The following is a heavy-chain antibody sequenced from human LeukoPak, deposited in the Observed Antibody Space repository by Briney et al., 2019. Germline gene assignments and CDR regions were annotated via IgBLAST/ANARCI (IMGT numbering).Heavy chain of an antibody. CDR3: ARGLGEYAFDI. D-gene: IGHD3-16*01. V-gene: IGHV4-59*08. CDR1: VGSISSYY. Sequence: PSETLTLTCTVSVGSISSYYWSWIRQPPGKGLEWIGYIYYSGSTNYNPSLKSRVIISVDTSKNQFSLKLSSVTAADTAVCYCARGLGEYAFDIWGQGTMVTVSS. J-gene: IGHJ3*02. CDR2: IYYSGST.